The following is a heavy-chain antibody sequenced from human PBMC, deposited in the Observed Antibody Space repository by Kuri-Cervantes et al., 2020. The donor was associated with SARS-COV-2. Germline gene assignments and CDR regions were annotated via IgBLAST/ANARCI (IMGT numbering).Heavy chain of an antibody. CDR2: ISGTGSTT. Sequence: GESLKISCAASGFTFTNYAMSWVRQAPGKGLEWVTAISGTGSTTYYADSVKGRFTISGDNSKNTLYLQMNSLRAEDTAVYYCAKGIRRFLESLDYWGQGTLVTVSS. J-gene: IGHJ4*02. D-gene: IGHD3-3*01. CDR3: AKGIRRFLESLDY. CDR1: GFTFTNYA. V-gene: IGHV3-23*01.